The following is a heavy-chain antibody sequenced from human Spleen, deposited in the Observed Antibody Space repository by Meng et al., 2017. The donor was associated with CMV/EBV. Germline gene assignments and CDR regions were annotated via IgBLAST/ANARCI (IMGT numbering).Heavy chain of an antibody. D-gene: IGHD5-18*01. Sequence: SVKVSCKASGGTFNYYAFNWVRQAPGQGLEWMGGIIPILYIVSYAQKFQGRVTITAATSTGTVYMDLSSLRSADTAVYYCAREGVERDTAMVFYYGMDVWSQGTTVTVSS. CDR1: GGTFNYYA. CDR2: IIPILYIV. V-gene: IGHV1-69*10. J-gene: IGHJ6*02. CDR3: AREGVERDTAMVFYYGMDV.